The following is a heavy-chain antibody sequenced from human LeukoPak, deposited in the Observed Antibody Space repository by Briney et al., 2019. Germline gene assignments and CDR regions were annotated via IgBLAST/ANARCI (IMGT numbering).Heavy chain of an antibody. V-gene: IGHV3-21*01. CDR1: GFTVSSNY. D-gene: IGHD3-10*01. Sequence: PGGSLRLSCAASGFTVSSNYMSWVRQAPGKGLEWVSSISSSSSYIYYADSVKGRFTISRDNAKNSLYLQMNSLRAEDTAVYYCARDRDRWFGELLEPGYWGQGTLVTVSS. CDR3: ARDRDRWFGELLEPGY. J-gene: IGHJ4*02. CDR2: ISSSSSYI.